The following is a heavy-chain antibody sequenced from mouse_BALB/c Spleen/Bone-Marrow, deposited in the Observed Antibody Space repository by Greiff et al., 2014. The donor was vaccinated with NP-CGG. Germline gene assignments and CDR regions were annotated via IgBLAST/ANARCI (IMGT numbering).Heavy chain of an antibody. CDR1: GYTFTRFY. V-gene: IGHV1-69*02. Sequence: VQLQQSGAEFAKPGASVRLSCKASGYTFTRFYIHWVKQRPGQDLEWIGEIDPSDSYINYNQKFKGQATLTVDKSSSTAYMQLSSLTSEDSALYYCARWGYLDYWGQGTTLTVSS. CDR3: ARWGYLDY. D-gene: IGHD3-1*01. J-gene: IGHJ2*01. CDR2: IDPSDSYI.